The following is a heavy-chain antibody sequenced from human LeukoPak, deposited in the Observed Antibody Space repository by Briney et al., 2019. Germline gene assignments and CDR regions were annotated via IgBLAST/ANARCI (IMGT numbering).Heavy chain of an antibody. J-gene: IGHJ4*02. CDR1: GGSLSGYY. D-gene: IGHD3-3*01. V-gene: IGHV4-38-2*01. CDR2: IYHSGST. Sequence: SETLSLTCAVYGGSLSGYYWGWIRQPPGKGLEWIGSIYHSGSTYYNPSLKSRVTISVDTSKNQFSLKLSFVTAADTAVYYCARPYDFWSGYYRDWGQGTLVTVSS. CDR3: ARPYDFWSGYYRD.